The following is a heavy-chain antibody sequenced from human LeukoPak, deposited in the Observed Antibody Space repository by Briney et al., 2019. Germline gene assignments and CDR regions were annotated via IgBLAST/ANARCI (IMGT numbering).Heavy chain of an antibody. CDR2: IYHSGST. V-gene: IGHV4-30-2*01. Sequence: SETLSLTCTVSGGSISSGGYYWSWIRQPPGKGLEWIGYIYHSGSTYYNPSLKSRVTISVDRSKNQFSLKLSSVTAADTAVYYCARATEETLRGIIIPHDAFDIWGQGTMVTVSS. CDR3: ARATEETLRGIIIPHDAFDI. CDR1: GGSISSGGYY. J-gene: IGHJ3*02. D-gene: IGHD3-10*01.